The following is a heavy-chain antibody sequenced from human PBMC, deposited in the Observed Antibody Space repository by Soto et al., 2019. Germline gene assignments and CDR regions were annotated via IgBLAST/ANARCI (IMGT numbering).Heavy chain of an antibody. V-gene: IGHV4-59*01. Sequence: SETLSLTCTVSGGSISSYYWSWIWQPPGKGLEWIGYIYYSGSTNHNPSLKSRVTISVDTSKNQFSLKLSSVTAADTAVYYCARANRSGYDFDYWGQGTLVTVSS. D-gene: IGHD5-12*01. J-gene: IGHJ4*02. CDR3: ARANRSGYDFDY. CDR2: IYYSGST. CDR1: GGSISSYY.